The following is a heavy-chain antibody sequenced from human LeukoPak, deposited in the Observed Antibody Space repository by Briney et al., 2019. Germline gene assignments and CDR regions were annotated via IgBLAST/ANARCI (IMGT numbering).Heavy chain of an antibody. CDR1: GFTVSSNY. Sequence: PGGSLTLSCAASGFTVSSNYMSWVRQAPGKGLEWVAFIRYDGSNKYYADSMKGRFTIPRDNSKNTLYLQMNSLRAEETAVYYCEKDRAPYYDSSGYFRELDYWGQGTLVTVSS. V-gene: IGHV3-30*02. CDR2: IRYDGSNK. CDR3: EKDRAPYYDSSGYFRELDY. J-gene: IGHJ4*02. D-gene: IGHD3-22*01.